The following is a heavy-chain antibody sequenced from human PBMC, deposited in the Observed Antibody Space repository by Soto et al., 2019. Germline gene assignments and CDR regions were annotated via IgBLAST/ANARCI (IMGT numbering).Heavy chain of an antibody. Sequence: QVQLVESGGGVVQPGRSVRLSCAASGFTFGSYGMHWVRQAPGKGLEWVAAIWYDGSNKYYADSVKGRFAVYRDNSKNTLYLQMNSLRAEDTAVYYCARESTDYCSDYWGQGTLVTVSS. CDR3: ARESTDYCSDY. J-gene: IGHJ4*02. CDR2: IWYDGSNK. D-gene: IGHD2-21*02. V-gene: IGHV3-33*01. CDR1: GFTFGSYG.